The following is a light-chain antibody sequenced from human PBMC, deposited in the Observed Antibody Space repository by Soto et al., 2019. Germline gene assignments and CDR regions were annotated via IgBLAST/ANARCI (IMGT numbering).Light chain of an antibody. Sequence: EIVLTQSPAALSVSPGERVTLSCRASQGIGDTLAWYQQKPGQTPRLLIYDSSTRAIGIPIRFSGSRSGTEFILTINGLQFEDFAVYYCQLYNNWTLTFGGGTKVEIK. J-gene: IGKJ4*01. CDR3: QLYNNWTLT. V-gene: IGKV3-15*01. CDR1: QGIGDT. CDR2: DSS.